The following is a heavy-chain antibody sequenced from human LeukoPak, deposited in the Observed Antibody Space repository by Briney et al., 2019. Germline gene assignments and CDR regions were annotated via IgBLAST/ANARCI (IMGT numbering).Heavy chain of an antibody. CDR3: ARVRYRLAETYIDY. CDR1: GGTFSSYA. D-gene: IGHD3-16*01. V-gene: IGHV1-69*05. J-gene: IGHJ4*02. Sequence: GASVKVSCKASGGTFSSYAISWVRQAPGQGLEWMGGIIPIFGTANYAQKFQGRVTMTRDTSISTAYMELSRLRSDDTAVYYCARVRYRLAETYIDYWGQGTLVTVSS. CDR2: IIPIFGTA.